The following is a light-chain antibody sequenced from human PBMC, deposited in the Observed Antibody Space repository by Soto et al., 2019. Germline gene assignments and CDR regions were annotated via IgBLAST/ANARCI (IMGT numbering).Light chain of an antibody. CDR2: EVS. V-gene: IGKV2D-29*01. CDR1: QSLLHSDGKTY. CDR3: MQTLQYYT. Sequence: DIVVTQTPLSLSVTPGQSASISCKSSQSLLHSDGKTYLYWYLQKPGQPPQPLIHEVSNLFSGXQXTFSDSGSGTDFTLKISRVEAEDVGVYWCMQTLQYYTFGQGTKLEI. J-gene: IGKJ2*01.